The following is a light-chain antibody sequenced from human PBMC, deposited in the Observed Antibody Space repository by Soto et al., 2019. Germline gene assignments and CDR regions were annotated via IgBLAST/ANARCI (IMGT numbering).Light chain of an antibody. CDR2: KAS. CDR3: QQYNSYPFT. CDR1: QSISSW. J-gene: IGKJ5*01. Sequence: DIQMTQSPSTLSASVGDRVTITCRASQSISSWLAWYQQKPGKAPKLLIYKASSLESGVPSRFSGSGSGTEFTLTISSLQPDDFATYYCQQYNSYPFTFGQGSRLEIK. V-gene: IGKV1-5*03.